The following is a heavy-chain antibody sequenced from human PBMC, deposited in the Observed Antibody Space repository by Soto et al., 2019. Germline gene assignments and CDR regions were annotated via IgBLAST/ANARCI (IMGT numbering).Heavy chain of an antibody. V-gene: IGHV4-39*01. CDR2: IYYSGST. CDR3: ARHGGVEY. D-gene: IGHD2-15*01. J-gene: IGHJ4*02. Sequence: SETLSLTCTVSGGSISSSSYYWGWIRQPPGKGLEWIGSIYYSGSTYYNPSLKSRVTISVDTSKNQFSLKLSSVTAADTAVYYCARHGGVEYWGQGTLVTVSS. CDR1: GGSISSSSYY.